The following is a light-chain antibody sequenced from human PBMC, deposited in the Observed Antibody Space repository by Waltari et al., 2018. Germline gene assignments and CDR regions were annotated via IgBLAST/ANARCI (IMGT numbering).Light chain of an antibody. V-gene: IGLV2-23*03. CDR2: EGS. CDR1: SSDVGSYNL. Sequence: QSALTQPASVSGSPGQSITIPCTGTSSDVGSYNLVSWYQQHPGKAPKLMIYEGSKRPSGVSNRFSGSKSGNTASLTISGLQAEDEADYYCCSYAGSSTFDVVFGGGTKLTFL. J-gene: IGLJ2*01. CDR3: CSYAGSSTFDVV.